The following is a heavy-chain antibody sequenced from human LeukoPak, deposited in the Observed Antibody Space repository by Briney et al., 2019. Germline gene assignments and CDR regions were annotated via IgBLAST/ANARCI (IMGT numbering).Heavy chain of an antibody. J-gene: IGHJ6*02. Sequence: GGSLGLSCAASGFTFSDYYMSWIRQAPGKGLEWVSYISSSGSTICYADSVKGRFTISRDNAKNSLYLQMNSLRAEDTAVYYCARAADRYFDWLLYDPYYYGMDVWGQGTTVTVSS. CDR1: GFTFSDYY. CDR2: ISSSGSTI. D-gene: IGHD3-9*01. V-gene: IGHV3-11*01. CDR3: ARAADRYFDWLLYDPYYYGMDV.